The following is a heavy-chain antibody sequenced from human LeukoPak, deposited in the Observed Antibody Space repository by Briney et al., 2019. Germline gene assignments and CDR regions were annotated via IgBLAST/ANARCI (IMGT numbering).Heavy chain of an antibody. CDR3: ARDGVVGMTYYYYYGMDV. J-gene: IGHJ6*02. CDR2: IIPIFGTA. CDR1: GGTFSSYA. Sequence: SVKVSCKASGGTFSSYAISWVRQAPGQGLEWKGGIIPIFGTANYAQKFQGRVTITADESTSTAYMELSSLRSEDTAVYYCARDGVVGMTYYYYYGMDVWGQGTTVTVSS. V-gene: IGHV1-69*13. D-gene: IGHD3-22*01.